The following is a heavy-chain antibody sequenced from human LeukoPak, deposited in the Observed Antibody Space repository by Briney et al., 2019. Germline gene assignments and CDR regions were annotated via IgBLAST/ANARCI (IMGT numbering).Heavy chain of an antibody. CDR2: MNPNSGNT. V-gene: IGHV1-8*01. D-gene: IGHD4-17*01. J-gene: IGHJ3*02. CDR3: ARGSVRDDYGDYDAFDI. CDR1: GYTFTSYD. Sequence: ASVKVSCKASGYTFTSYDINWVRQATGQGLEWMGWMNPNSGNTGYAQKFQGRVTMTRNTSISTAYMELSSLRSEDTAVYYCARGSVRDDYGDYDAFDIWGQGTMVTVSS.